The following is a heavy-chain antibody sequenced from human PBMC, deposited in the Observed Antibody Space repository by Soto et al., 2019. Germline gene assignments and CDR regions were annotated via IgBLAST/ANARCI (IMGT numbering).Heavy chain of an antibody. J-gene: IGHJ4*02. CDR1: GGSISSYY. V-gene: IGHV4-59*01. CDR2: IYYSGST. CDR3: ARGAANYFDY. D-gene: IGHD2-15*01. Sequence: LSGTCTVSGGSISSYYWSWIRQPPGKGLEWIGYIYYSGSTNYNPSLKSRVTISVDTSKNQFSLKLSSVTAADTAVYYCARGAANYFDYWGQGTLVTVSS.